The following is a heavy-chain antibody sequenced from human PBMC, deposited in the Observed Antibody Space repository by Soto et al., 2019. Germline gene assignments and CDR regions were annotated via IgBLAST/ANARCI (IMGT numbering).Heavy chain of an antibody. V-gene: IGHV4-61*01. CDR1: GGSVSSGSYY. J-gene: IGHJ4*02. CDR3: ARDYSGASTFDY. Sequence: PSETLSLTCTVSGGSVSSGSYYWSWIRQPPGKGLEWIGYIYYSGSTNYNPSLKSRVTISVDTSKNQFSLKLSSVTAADTALYYCARDYSGASTFDYWGQGTLVTVSS. CDR2: IYYSGST. D-gene: IGHD6-19*01.